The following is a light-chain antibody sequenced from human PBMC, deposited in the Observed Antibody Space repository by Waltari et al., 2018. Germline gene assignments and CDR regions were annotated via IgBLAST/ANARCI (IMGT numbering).Light chain of an antibody. CDR2: VNRDGSH. CDR1: SGHSSNI. J-gene: IGLJ3*02. CDR3: QTGGHGTWV. Sequence: QLVVTQSPSASASLGASVKLTCTLSSGHSSNIIAWLQQQPEKGPRYLMKVNRDGSHSRGDELPDRFSGSSSGAERHLTMSSLQAEDEADYYCQTGGHGTWVFGGGTKLTVL. V-gene: IGLV4-69*01.